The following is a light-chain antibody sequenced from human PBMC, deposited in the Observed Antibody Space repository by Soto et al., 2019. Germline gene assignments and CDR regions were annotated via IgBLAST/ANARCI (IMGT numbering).Light chain of an antibody. J-gene: IGLJ2*01. CDR1: SSNIGEGYD. CDR3: QSYDSSLSGSRV. V-gene: IGLV1-40*01. CDR2: GNS. Sequence: QSVLTQPPSVSGAPGQRVTISCTGSSSNIGEGYDVHWYQPLPGTPPKLLIYGNSNRPSGVPDRFSGSKSGTSASLAITGLQAEDEADYYCQSYDSSLSGSRVFGGGTKVTVL.